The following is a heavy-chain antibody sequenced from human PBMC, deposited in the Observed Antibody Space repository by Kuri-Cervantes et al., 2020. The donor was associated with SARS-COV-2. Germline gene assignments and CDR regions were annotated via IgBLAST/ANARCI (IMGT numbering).Heavy chain of an antibody. Sequence: GSLRLSCTVSGGSISSDYWGWIRQPPGKGLEWIGSIYYSGSTYYNPSLKSRVTISVDTSKNQFSLKLSSVTAADTAVYYCARQYCSGGSCYYYYYGMDVWGQGTTVTVSS. CDR3: ARQYCSGGSCYYYYYGMDV. D-gene: IGHD2-15*01. CDR1: GGSISSDY. V-gene: IGHV4-39*01. J-gene: IGHJ6*02. CDR2: IYYSGST.